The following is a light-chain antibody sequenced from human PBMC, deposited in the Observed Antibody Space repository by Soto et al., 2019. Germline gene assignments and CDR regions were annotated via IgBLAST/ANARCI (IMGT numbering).Light chain of an antibody. J-gene: IGKJ1*01. CDR1: QSISSW. CDR2: DAS. V-gene: IGKV1-5*01. Sequence: DIQVTQAPSTLSASVGDRVTFTCRASQSISSWLAWYQQKPGRAPKLLIYDASTLESGVPSRFSGSGSGTEFTLTISRLQPDDFATYYGQQYNTYPWTFGQGTKVEIK. CDR3: QQYNTYPWT.